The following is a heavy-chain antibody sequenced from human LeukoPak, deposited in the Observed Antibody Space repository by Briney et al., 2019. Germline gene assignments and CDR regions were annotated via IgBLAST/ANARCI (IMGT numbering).Heavy chain of an antibody. CDR3: ARLWTQYNWFDP. CDR1: GYSISSGYY. Sequence: SETLSLTCTVSGYSISSGYYWGWIRQPPGKGLEWIGSIYHSGRTYYNPSLKSRVTISVDTSKNQFSLKLSSVTAADTTVYYCARLWTQYNWFDPWGQGTLVTVSS. D-gene: IGHD3-10*01. V-gene: IGHV4-38-2*02. J-gene: IGHJ5*02. CDR2: IYHSGRT.